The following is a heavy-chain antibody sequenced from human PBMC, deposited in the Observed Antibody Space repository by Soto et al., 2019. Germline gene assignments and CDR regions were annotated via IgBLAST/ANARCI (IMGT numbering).Heavy chain of an antibody. CDR1: GFTFSSSA. V-gene: IGHV3-23*01. CDR2: VFGTGGST. J-gene: IGHJ6*02. D-gene: IGHD2-2*02. CDR3: AKHLYSYYYYGMDV. Sequence: GGSLSLSCAASGFTFSSSAMSWVRQAPGKGLEWVSAVFGTGGSTYYADSVKGRFTISRDNSKNTLFLQMNSLRAEDTAVYYCAKHLYSYYYYGMDVWGQGTTVTVSS.